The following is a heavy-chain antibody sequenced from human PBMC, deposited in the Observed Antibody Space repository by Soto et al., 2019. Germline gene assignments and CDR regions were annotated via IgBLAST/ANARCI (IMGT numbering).Heavy chain of an antibody. D-gene: IGHD5-18*01. J-gene: IGHJ6*02. CDR1: GYSFSNYW. Sequence: PGESLKISCQGSGYSFSNYWISWVRQMPGKGLEWMGIIYPGDSDTRYSPSFQGQVTISADKSISTAYLQWSSLKASDTAMYYCAIVDTAMVNLNYYYYGMDVWGQGTTVTVSS. V-gene: IGHV5-51*01. CDR2: IYPGDSDT. CDR3: AIVDTAMVNLNYYYYGMDV.